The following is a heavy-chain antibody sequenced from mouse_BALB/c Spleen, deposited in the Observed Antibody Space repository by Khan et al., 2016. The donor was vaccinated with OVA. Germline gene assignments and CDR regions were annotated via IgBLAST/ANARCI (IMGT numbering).Heavy chain of an antibody. CDR1: GFSLSRYN. Sequence: VQLVESGPGLVAPSQSLSITCTVSGFSLSRYNVHWVRQPPGKGLEWLGMIWGGGGTDYTSALKSRLSISKDDSKRQVFLKMNSLQTDDTARYYCTRAYYRYDGYYAMDYWGQGTSVTVSS. J-gene: IGHJ4*01. CDR3: TRAYYRYDGYYAMDY. V-gene: IGHV2-6-4*01. CDR2: IWGGGGT. D-gene: IGHD2-14*01.